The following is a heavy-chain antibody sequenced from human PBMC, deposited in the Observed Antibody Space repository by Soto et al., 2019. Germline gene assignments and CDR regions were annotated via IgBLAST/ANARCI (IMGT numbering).Heavy chain of an antibody. CDR3: ARDQYCSGGSCYSAVGGSYGMDV. V-gene: IGHV4-34*01. D-gene: IGHD2-15*01. CDR2: VNHSGST. CDR1: GGSFSGYY. Sequence: SETLSLTCAVYGGSFSGYYWSWIRQPPGKGLEWIGEVNHSGSTNYNPSLKSRVTISVDTSKNQFSLKLSSVTAADTAVYYCARDQYCSGGSCYSAVGGSYGMDVWGQGTTVTVSS. J-gene: IGHJ6*02.